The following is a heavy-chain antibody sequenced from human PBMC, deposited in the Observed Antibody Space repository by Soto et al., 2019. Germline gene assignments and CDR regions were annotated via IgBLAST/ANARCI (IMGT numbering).Heavy chain of an antibody. CDR1: GGSFSGYY. D-gene: IGHD3-3*01. CDR3: ARGPWDSYYDFWSGPRPFHP. J-gene: IGHJ5*02. CDR2: INHSGST. V-gene: IGHV4-34*01. Sequence: SETLSLTCAVYGGSFSGYYWSWIRQPPGKGLEWIGEINHSGSTNYDPSLKSRVTISVDTSKNQFSLKLSSVTTADTAVYYCARGPWDSYYDFWSGPRPFHPWGQGPLVTLSS.